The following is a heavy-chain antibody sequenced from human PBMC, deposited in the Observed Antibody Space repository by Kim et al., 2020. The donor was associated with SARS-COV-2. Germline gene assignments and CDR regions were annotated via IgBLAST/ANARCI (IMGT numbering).Heavy chain of an antibody. D-gene: IGHD3-16*01. Sequence: GGSLRLSCAASGFAFSNYWMPWIRQVPGKGLEWVAHIKQDGSATYYVDSVKGRFTISRNNAKNTLYLQMNSLRGDDTAVYYCGRRAGGDYCGQVDLVT. CDR1: GFAFSNYW. CDR2: IKQDGSAT. V-gene: IGHV3-7*01. CDR3: GRRAGGDY. J-gene: IGHJ4*02.